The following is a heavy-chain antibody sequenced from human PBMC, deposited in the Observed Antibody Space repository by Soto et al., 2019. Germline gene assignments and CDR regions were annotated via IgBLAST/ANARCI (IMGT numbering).Heavy chain of an antibody. CDR1: GGSISSGGYY. CDR2: IYYSGST. Sequence: QVQLQESGPGLVKPSQTLSLTCTVSGGSISSGGYYWSWIRQHPGKGLEWIGYIYYSGSTYYNPSLNSRVTISVDTSKNQFSLKLSSVTAADTAVYYCAASHKTTVTTWGDYWGQGTLVTVSS. CDR3: AASHKTTVTTWGDY. J-gene: IGHJ4*02. D-gene: IGHD4-17*01. V-gene: IGHV4-31*03.